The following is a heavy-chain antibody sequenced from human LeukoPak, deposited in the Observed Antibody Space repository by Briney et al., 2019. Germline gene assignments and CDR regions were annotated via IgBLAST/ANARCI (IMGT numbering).Heavy chain of an antibody. D-gene: IGHD3-22*01. J-gene: IGHJ4*02. V-gene: IGHV1-2*02. CDR2: INPNSGGT. CDR1: GYTFNDYY. CDR3: ARVRQYYDSSGYFDY. Sequence: ASVKVSCKASGYTFNDYYMHWVRQAPGQGLEWMGWINPNSGGTNYAQKFQGRVTMTRDTSISTAYMELSRLRSDDTAVYYCARVRQYYDSSGYFDYWGQGTLVTVSS.